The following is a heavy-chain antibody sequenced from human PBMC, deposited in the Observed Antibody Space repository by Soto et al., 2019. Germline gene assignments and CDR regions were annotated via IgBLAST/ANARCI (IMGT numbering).Heavy chain of an antibody. Sequence: EVHLLESGGGLVQPGGSLRLSCAASGFTFSNYAMTWVRQAPGKGLEWVSVISGTGGGTNNADSAKGRFNTSRDNSKNTLYLQMNSLRAGDTAVYYGARRAFYGSGIPNYYGMDVWGQGTAVTVSS. V-gene: IGHV3-23*01. D-gene: IGHD3-10*01. CDR1: GFTFSNYA. J-gene: IGHJ6*02. CDR2: ISGTGGGT. CDR3: ARRAFYGSGIPNYYGMDV.